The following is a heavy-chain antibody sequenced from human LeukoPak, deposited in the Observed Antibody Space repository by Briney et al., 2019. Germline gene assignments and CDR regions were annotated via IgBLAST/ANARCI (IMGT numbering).Heavy chain of an antibody. Sequence: KTSETLSLTCTVSSGSVSNSHYYWAWVRQPPGKGLEWLGSIFYSGNTHYNPSLKSPVTISIDTSKNQFSLKVSSVTAADTAIYYCARDLSFDWFPYYFDYWGQGTLVTVSS. V-gene: IGHV4-39*07. CDR2: IFYSGNT. CDR1: SGSVSNSHYY. D-gene: IGHD3-9*01. J-gene: IGHJ4*02. CDR3: ARDLSFDWFPYYFDY.